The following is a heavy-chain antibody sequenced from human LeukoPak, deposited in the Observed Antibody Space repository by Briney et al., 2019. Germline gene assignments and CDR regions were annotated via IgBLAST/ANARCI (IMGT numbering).Heavy chain of an antibody. CDR3: ASSYYDFWSGYCKFDY. V-gene: IGHV4-30-4*08. CDR1: GGSISSGDYY. D-gene: IGHD3-3*01. Sequence: SETLSLTCTVSGGSISSGDYYWSWIRQPPGKGLEWIGYIYYSGSTYYNPSLKSRVTTSVDTSKNQFSLKLSSVTAADTAVYYCASSYYDFWSGYCKFDYWGQGTLVTVSS. CDR2: IYYSGST. J-gene: IGHJ4*02.